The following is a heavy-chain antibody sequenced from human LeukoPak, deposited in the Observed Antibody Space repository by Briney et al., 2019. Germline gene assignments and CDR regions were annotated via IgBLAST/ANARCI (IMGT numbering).Heavy chain of an antibody. CDR2: IYYSGST. D-gene: IGHD2-15*01. CDR3: ARHGGSSSLSWFDP. CDR1: GGSISSYY. Sequence: SETLSLTCTVSGGSISSYYWSWIRQPPGKGLEWIGYIYYSGSTNYNPSLKSRVTISVDTSKNQFSLKLSSVTAADTAVYYCARHGGSSSLSWFDPWGQGTLVTVSS. V-gene: IGHV4-59*08. J-gene: IGHJ5*02.